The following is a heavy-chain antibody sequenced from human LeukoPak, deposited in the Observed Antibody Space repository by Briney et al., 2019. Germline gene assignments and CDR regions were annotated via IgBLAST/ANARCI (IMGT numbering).Heavy chain of an antibody. CDR1: GYSISSGYY. V-gene: IGHV4-38-2*02. CDR3: ASQGYGYYYYMDV. Sequence: SETLSLTCTVSGYSISSGYYWGWIRQPPGKGLEWIGSIYHSGSTYYNPSLKSRVTISADTSKNQFSLKLSSVTAADTAVYYCASQGYGYYYYMDVWGKGTTVTVSS. D-gene: IGHD5-18*01. CDR2: IYHSGST. J-gene: IGHJ6*03.